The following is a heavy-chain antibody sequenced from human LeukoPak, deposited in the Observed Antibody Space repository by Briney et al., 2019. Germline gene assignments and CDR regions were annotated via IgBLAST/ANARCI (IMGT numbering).Heavy chain of an antibody. CDR2: IFSGDSDTKYT. CDR1: GYTFIHYW. D-gene: IGHD3-16*01. V-gene: IGHV5-51*01. J-gene: IGHJ3*02. CDR3: ARRGGSVGDVGHDAFEI. Sequence: RTGESLKISCQASGYTFIHYWIGWVRQTPGKGLEWMGIIFSGDSDTKYTRYSPSFQDQVTISADRTISTAYLQWNSLKTSDTAMYYCARRGGSVGDVGHDAFEIWGQGTMITVSS.